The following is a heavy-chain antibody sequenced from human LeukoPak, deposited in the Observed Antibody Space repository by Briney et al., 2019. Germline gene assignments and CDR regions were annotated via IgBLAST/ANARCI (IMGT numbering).Heavy chain of an antibody. Sequence: GGSLRLSCAASGFTSSSYAMSWVRQAPGKGLEWVSSISRGGSPIFYADSVRGRFTTSRDNAKKSLFLQMTSLRAEDTAVYYCTRVSWRGEIFWGQGTLVSVSS. CDR3: TRVSWRGEIF. D-gene: IGHD3-3*01. CDR2: ISRGGSPI. CDR1: GFTSSSYA. J-gene: IGHJ4*02. V-gene: IGHV3-48*03.